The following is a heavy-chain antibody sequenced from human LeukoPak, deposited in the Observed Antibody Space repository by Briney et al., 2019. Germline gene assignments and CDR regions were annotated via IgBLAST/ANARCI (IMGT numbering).Heavy chain of an antibody. CDR2: IYHSGST. V-gene: IGHV4-4*02. D-gene: IGHD3-22*01. Sequence: PSGTLSLTCAVSGGSISSSNWWSWVRPPPGKGLEWIGEIYHSGSTNYNPSLKSRVTISVDKSKNQFSLKLSSVTAADTAVYYCARGPLLYYFDSSGYTLSYWGQGTLVTVST. J-gene: IGHJ4*02. CDR1: GGSISSSNW. CDR3: ARGPLLYYFDSSGYTLSY.